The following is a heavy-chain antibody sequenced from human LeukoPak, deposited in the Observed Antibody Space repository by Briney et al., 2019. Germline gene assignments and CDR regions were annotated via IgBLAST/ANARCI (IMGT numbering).Heavy chain of an antibody. CDR1: GFTFDDYA. Sequence: GRSLRLSCAASGFTFDDYAMHWVRQAPGKGLEWVSGIGWNSGSIGYADSVKGRFTISRDNAKNSLYLQMNSLRAEDTALYYCASTYYDILTGHSTGAFDIWGQGTMVTVSS. D-gene: IGHD3-9*01. V-gene: IGHV3-9*01. J-gene: IGHJ3*02. CDR2: IGWNSGSI. CDR3: ASTYYDILTGHSTGAFDI.